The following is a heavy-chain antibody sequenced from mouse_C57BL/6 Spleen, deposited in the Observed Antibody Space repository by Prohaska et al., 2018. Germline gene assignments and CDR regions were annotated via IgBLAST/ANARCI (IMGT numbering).Heavy chain of an antibody. CDR2: INPSTGGT. Sequence: EVQLQQSGPELVKPGASVKISCKASGYSFTGYYMNWVKQSPEKSLEWIGEINPSTGGTTYNQKFKAKATLTVDKSSSTAYMQLKSLTSEDSAVYYCARDLDYFDYWGQGTTLTVSS. J-gene: IGHJ2*01. V-gene: IGHV1-42*01. CDR1: GYSFTGYY. CDR3: ARDLDYFDY.